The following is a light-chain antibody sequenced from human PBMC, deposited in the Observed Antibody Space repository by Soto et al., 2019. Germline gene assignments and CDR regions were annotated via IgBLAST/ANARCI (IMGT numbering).Light chain of an antibody. J-gene: IGKJ1*01. Sequence: ELVLTQSPGTLSLSTGERVTLSCRASQSVSSTYLIWYQQKPGQAPRLLIYGASNRATGIPDRFSGSGSGTDFTLTISRLEPEDFAVYYCQQYGSSGTFGQGTKV. CDR1: QSVSSTY. CDR3: QQYGSSGT. V-gene: IGKV3-20*01. CDR2: GAS.